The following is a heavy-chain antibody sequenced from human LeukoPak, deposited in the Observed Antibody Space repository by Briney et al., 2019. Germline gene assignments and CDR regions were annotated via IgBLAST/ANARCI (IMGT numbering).Heavy chain of an antibody. J-gene: IGHJ3*02. D-gene: IGHD6-19*01. V-gene: IGHV3-53*01. CDR1: GFTFSSNY. CDR3: ARSRLDAFDI. Sequence: PGGSLRLSCAASGFTFSSNYMSWVRQAPGKGLEWVAVIYRGGSTYYADFVKGRFTISRDNSKNTLFLQMNSLRAEDTAVFYCARSRLDAFDIWGQGTLVTVSS. CDR2: IYRGGST.